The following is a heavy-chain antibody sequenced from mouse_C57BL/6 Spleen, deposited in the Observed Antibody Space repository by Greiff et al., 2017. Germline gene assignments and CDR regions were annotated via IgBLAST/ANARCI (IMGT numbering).Heavy chain of an antibody. V-gene: IGHV1-80*01. J-gene: IGHJ4*01. D-gene: IGHD2-4*01. CDR2: IYPGDGDT. CDR3: ARPMITTDGYYYAMDY. Sequence: VQLQQSGAELVKPGASVKISCKASGYAFSSYWMNWVKQRPGKGLEWIGQIYPGDGDTNYNGKFKGKATLTADKSSSTAYMQLSSLTSEDSAVYFCARPMITTDGYYYAMDYWGQGTSGTVSS. CDR1: GYAFSSYW.